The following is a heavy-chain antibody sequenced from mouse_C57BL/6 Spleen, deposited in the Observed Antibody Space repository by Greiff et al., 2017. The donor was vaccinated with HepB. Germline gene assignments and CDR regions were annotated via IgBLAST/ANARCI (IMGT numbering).Heavy chain of an antibody. CDR3: ARDHRGAMDY. J-gene: IGHJ4*01. Sequence: EVHLVESGGGLVKPGGSLKLSCAASGFTFSSYAMSWVRQTPEKRLEWVATISDGGSYTYYPDNVKGRFTISRDNAKNNLYLQMSHLKSEDTAMYYCARDHRGAMDYWGQGTSVTVSS. CDR2: ISDGGSYT. V-gene: IGHV5-4*01. CDR1: GFTFSSYA.